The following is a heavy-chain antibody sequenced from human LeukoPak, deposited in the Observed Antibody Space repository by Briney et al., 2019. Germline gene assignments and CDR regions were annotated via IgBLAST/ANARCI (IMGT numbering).Heavy chain of an antibody. CDR3: ARDITGSFDY. V-gene: IGHV4-34*01. J-gene: IGHJ4*02. CDR1: GGSFSGYY. Sequence: SETLSLTCAVYGGSFSGYYWSWIRQPPGKGLEWIGSIYYSGSTYYNPSLKGRVTISVDTSKNQFSLKLSSVTAADTAVYYCARDITGSFDYWGQGNLVTVSS. D-gene: IGHD1-14*01. CDR2: IYYSGST.